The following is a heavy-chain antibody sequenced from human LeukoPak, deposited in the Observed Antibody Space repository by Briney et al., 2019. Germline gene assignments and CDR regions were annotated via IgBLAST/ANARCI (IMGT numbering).Heavy chain of an antibody. CDR3: ARWEGGSYYDFDY. D-gene: IGHD1-26*01. Sequence: SETLSLTCTVSGGSISIYYWSWIRQPPGKGLEWIGYIYYSGSINYNPSLKSRVTISVDTSKNQFSLKLSSVTAADTAVYYCARWEGGSYYDFDYWGQGTLVTVSS. V-gene: IGHV4-59*01. CDR1: GGSISIYY. J-gene: IGHJ4*02. CDR2: IYYSGSI.